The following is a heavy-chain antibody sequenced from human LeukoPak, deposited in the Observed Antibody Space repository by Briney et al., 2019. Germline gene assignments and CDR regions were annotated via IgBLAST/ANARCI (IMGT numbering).Heavy chain of an antibody. V-gene: IGHV3-48*03. CDR2: NSHSGRTI. CDR1: GFTFNNYE. J-gene: IGHJ5*02. Sequence: GGSLTLSCAASGFTFNNYELNWVRQAPGKGLEGGSYNSHSGRTIYSADSVKGRFTIYRDNAKNSLYLQMNSVRAEDTAVYYCARGVGSSWPGWFVPWGQGTLVSVCS. D-gene: IGHD6-13*01. CDR3: ARGVGSSWPGWFVP.